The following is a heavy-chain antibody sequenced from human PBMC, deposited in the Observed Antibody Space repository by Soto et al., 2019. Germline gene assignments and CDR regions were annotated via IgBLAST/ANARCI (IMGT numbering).Heavy chain of an antibody. D-gene: IGHD3-22*01. CDR2: ISSSSSYI. CDR3: ARVRYYYDSSGYYRYNWFDP. CDR1: GFTFSSYS. V-gene: IGHV3-21*01. Sequence: GGSLRLSCAASGFTFSSYSMNWVRQAPGKGLEWVSSISSSSSYISYADSVKGRFTISRDNAKNSLYLQMNSLRAEDTAVYYCARVRYYYDSSGYYRYNWFDPWGQGTLVTVSS. J-gene: IGHJ5*02.